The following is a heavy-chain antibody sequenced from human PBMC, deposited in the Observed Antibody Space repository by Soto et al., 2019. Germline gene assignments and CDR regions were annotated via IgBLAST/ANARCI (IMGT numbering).Heavy chain of an antibody. CDR1: GITFSHYG. CDR3: ATGTTYKLDY. J-gene: IGHJ4*02. CDR2: IWYDGSKR. V-gene: IGHV3-33*01. Sequence: QVLLVESGGGVVQPGTSLRLSCVASGITFSHYGKHWVRQAPGKGLEWVAIIWYDGSKRYYADSVKGRFTISRDDSKNTLYLQMDSLRAVDTAVYYCATGTTYKLDYWGQGTLVTVSS. D-gene: IGHD1-20*01.